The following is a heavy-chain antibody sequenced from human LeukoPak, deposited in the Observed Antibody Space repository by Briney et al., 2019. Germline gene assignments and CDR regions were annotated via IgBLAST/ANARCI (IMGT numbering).Heavy chain of an antibody. CDR2: IYYSGST. J-gene: IGHJ5*02. Sequence: PSETLSLTCTVSGGSISSSSYYWGWIRQPPGKGLEWIGSIYYSGSTYYNPSLKSRVTISVDTSKNQFSLKLSSVTAADTAVYYCARPPESGSLYNWFDPWGQGTLVTVSS. CDR1: GGSISSSSYY. V-gene: IGHV4-39*01. CDR3: ARPPESGSLYNWFDP. D-gene: IGHD1-26*01.